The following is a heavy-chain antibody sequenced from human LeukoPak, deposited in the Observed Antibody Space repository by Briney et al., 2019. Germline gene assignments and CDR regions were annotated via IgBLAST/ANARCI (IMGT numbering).Heavy chain of an antibody. V-gene: IGHV5-51*01. J-gene: IGHJ3*02. CDR1: GFSFTTYW. Sequence: GESLKISCKASGFSFTTYWIGWVRQMPGKGLEWMGIIYPGDSDTRYSPSFQGQVTISADKSISTAYLQWSSLKASDTAMYYCARHGYSSGAPNAFDIWGQGTMVTVSS. CDR3: ARHGYSSGAPNAFDI. D-gene: IGHD6-19*01. CDR2: IYPGDSDT.